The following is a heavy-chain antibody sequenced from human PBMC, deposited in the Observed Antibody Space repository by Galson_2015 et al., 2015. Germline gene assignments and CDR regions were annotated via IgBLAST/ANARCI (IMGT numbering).Heavy chain of an antibody. CDR3: ARDLLADTMVRGVISPVGAFDI. CDR1: GFTFSSYS. J-gene: IGHJ3*02. CDR2: ISSSSSTI. D-gene: IGHD3-10*01. Sequence: SLRLSCAASGFTFSSYSMNWVRQAPGKGLEWVSYISSSSSTIYYADSVKGRFTISRDNAKNSLYLQMNSLRAEGTAVYYCARDLLADTMVRGVISPVGAFDIWGQGTMVTVSS. V-gene: IGHV3-48*04.